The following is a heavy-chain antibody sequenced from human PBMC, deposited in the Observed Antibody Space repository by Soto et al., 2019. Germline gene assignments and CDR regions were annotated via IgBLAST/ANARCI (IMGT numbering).Heavy chain of an antibody. CDR2: INPNSGGT. CDR1: GYTFTGYY. V-gene: IGHV1-2*04. CDR3: ARDYTPFNGYSSWNWFAP. J-gene: IGHJ5*02. D-gene: IGHD6-13*01. Sequence: ASVKVSCKASGYTFTGYYMHWVRQAPGQGLEWMGWINPNSGGTNYAQKFQGWVTMTRDTSISTAYMELSRLRSDDTAVYYCARDYTPFNGYSSWNWFAPWGQGTLVTVSS.